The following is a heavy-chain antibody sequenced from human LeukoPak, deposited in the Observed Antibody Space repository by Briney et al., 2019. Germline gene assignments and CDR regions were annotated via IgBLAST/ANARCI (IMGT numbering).Heavy chain of an antibody. CDR3: ARDKEPKYCSGGSCLYYYYYMDV. Sequence: ASVKVPCKASGYTFTSYGISWVRQAPGQGLEWMGWISAYNGNTNYAQKLQGRVTMTTDTSTSTAYMELRSLRSDDTAVYYCARDKEPKYCSGGSCLYYYYYMDVWGKGTTVTVSS. CDR2: ISAYNGNT. J-gene: IGHJ6*03. CDR1: GYTFTSYG. D-gene: IGHD2-15*01. V-gene: IGHV1-18*01.